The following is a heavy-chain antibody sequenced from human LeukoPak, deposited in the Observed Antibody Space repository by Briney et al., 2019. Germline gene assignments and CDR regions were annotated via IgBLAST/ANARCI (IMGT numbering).Heavy chain of an antibody. J-gene: IGHJ4*02. V-gene: IGHV2-5*02. CDR1: GFALSASGVV. D-gene: IGHD1-14*01. CDR3: AHTNPIGPPGY. Sequence: AGPTLLKPSQTLTLTCTFSGFALSASGVVVGWIRQPPGKALEWLALIYWDDDKRYSPSLKSRLTITKDTSKNQVVLTMTNMDPVDTATYYCAHTNPIGPPGYWGQGTLVTVSS. CDR2: IYWDDDK.